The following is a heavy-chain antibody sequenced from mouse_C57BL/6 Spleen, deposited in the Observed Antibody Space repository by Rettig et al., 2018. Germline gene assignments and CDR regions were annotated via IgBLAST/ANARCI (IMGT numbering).Heavy chain of an antibody. CDR1: GYTFTDYE. CDR2: IDPETGGT. CDR3: TKFHYDGLFDY. D-gene: IGHD1-2*01. J-gene: IGHJ2*01. Sequence: QVQLQQSGAELVRPGASVTLSCKASGYTFTDYEMHWVKQTPVHGLEWIGAIDPETGGTAYNQKFKGKAILTADKSSSTAYMELRSLTSEDSPVYYCTKFHYDGLFDYWGQGTTLTVSS. V-gene: IGHV1-15*01.